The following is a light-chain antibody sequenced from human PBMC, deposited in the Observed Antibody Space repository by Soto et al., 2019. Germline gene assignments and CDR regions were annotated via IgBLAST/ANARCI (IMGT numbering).Light chain of an antibody. CDR2: AAS. Sequence: DIQMTQSPSSLSTSVGDRVTITCRASQSIRSNLNWYQQKPGKAPKLLIYAASSLQSGVPSRFSGSGFGTDFTLTISSLQPEDFATYYCQQSDNTPPLFTFGPGTKVDIK. CDR1: QSIRSN. J-gene: IGKJ3*01. V-gene: IGKV1-39*01. CDR3: QQSDNTPPLFT.